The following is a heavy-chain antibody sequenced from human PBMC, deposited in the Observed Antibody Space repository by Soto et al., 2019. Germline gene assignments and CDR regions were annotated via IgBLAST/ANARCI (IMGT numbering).Heavy chain of an antibody. Sequence: QVQLVESGGGVVQPGRSLRLSCAASGFTFSSYGMHWVRQAPGKGLEWVAVIWYDGSNKYYADSVKGRFTISRDNSKNTLYLQMNSLRAEYTAVYYCAREYRVVVVPAATRKGWFDPWGQGTLVTVSS. J-gene: IGHJ5*02. V-gene: IGHV3-33*01. D-gene: IGHD2-2*01. CDR3: AREYRVVVVPAATRKGWFDP. CDR2: IWYDGSNK. CDR1: GFTFSSYG.